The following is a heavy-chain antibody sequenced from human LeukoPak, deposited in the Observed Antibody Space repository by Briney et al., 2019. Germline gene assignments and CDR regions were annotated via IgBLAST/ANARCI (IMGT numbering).Heavy chain of an antibody. CDR2: INHSGST. CDR3: ARGSIAAAGTSASFDY. J-gene: IGHJ4*02. D-gene: IGHD6-13*01. Sequence: SETLSLTCAVYGGSFSGYYWSWIRQPPGKGLEWIGEINHSGSTYYNPSLKSRVTISVDTSKNQFSLKLSSVTAADTAVYYCARGSIAAAGTSASFDYWGQGTLVTVSS. V-gene: IGHV4-34*01. CDR1: GGSFSGYY.